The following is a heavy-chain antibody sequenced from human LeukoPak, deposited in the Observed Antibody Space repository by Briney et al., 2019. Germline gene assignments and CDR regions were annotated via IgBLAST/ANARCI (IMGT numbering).Heavy chain of an antibody. J-gene: IGHJ4*02. CDR1: GGSISSYS. Sequence: SETLSLTCTVSGGSISSYSWSWIRQPPGKGLEWIGYIYYSGSTYYNPSLKSRVTISIDTSKNQFYLKLSSLTAADTAVYYCARRDDSSGYHKIFDYWGPGTLVTVSS. CDR3: ARRDDSSGYHKIFDY. D-gene: IGHD3-22*01. V-gene: IGHV4-59*08. CDR2: IYYSGST.